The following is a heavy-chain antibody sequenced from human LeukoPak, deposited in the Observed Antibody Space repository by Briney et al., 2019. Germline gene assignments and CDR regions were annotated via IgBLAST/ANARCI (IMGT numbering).Heavy chain of an antibody. CDR3: AKAPVTSCRGAYCYPFDS. J-gene: IGHJ4*02. CDR2: TSSSDAGT. Sequence: PGGSLRLSCAVSGFTFRSYSMNWVRQAPGKGLEWVAATSSSDAGTYHADSVRGRFTISRDNSKNTLYLQMNSLRAEDAAVYFCAKAPVTSCRGAYCYPFDSWGQGTLVTVSS. D-gene: IGHD2-21*01. CDR1: GFTFRSYS. V-gene: IGHV3-23*01.